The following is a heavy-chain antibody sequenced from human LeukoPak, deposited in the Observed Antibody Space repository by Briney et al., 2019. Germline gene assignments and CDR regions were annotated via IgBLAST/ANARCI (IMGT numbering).Heavy chain of an antibody. CDR1: GFTFSSYW. J-gene: IGHJ6*02. CDR2: IKSDGSRT. CDR3: ARDSYYYDDRGSHYYGIDV. V-gene: IGHV3-74*01. Sequence: GGSLRLSCGASGFTFSSYWMHWVRQAPGKGLVWVSRIKSDGSRTDYADSVKGRFIISRDNAKNALYLQMSSLRVEDTAVYYCARDSYYYDDRGSHYYGIDVWGHGTTVTVSS. D-gene: IGHD3-22*01.